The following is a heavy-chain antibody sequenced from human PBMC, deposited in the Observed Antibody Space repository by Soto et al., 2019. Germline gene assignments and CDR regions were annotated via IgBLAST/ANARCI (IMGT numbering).Heavy chain of an antibody. J-gene: IGHJ6*02. Sequence: GGSLRLSCAASGFTISSNYMSWVRQAPGKGLEWVSVIYSGGSTYYADSVKGRFTISRDSSSSTLYLQMDNLRGEDTAVYFCTRSRRSILMVYGFGGMDVWGQGTTVTVSS. CDR3: TRSRRSILMVYGFGGMDV. CDR1: GFTISSNY. D-gene: IGHD2-8*01. CDR2: IYSGGST. V-gene: IGHV3-53*01.